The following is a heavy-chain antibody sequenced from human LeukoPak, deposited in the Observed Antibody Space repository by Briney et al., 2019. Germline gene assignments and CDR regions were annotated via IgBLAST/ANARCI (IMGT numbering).Heavy chain of an antibody. CDR2: IWYDGSNK. J-gene: IGHJ4*02. CDR3: ARGDPGYYGSGSYYTNPIDY. D-gene: IGHD3-10*01. CDR1: GLTFSSYG. Sequence: GESLRLACAASGLTFSSYGMHWVRQAPEEGLGWVADIWYDGSNKYYADSVKGRFTISRDNSKNTLYLQMNSLRAEDTAVYYCARGDPGYYGSGSYYTNPIDYWGQGTLVTVSS. V-gene: IGHV3-33*01.